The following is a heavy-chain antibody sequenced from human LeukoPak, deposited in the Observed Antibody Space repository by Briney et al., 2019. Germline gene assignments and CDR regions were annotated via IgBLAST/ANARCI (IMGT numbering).Heavy chain of an antibody. D-gene: IGHD3-3*01. CDR2: ILYDGSNK. Sequence: GGSLRLSCAASGFTFSSYAMHWVRQAPGKGLEWVAVILYDGSNKYYADSVKGRFTISRDNSKNTLYLQMNSLRAEDTAVYYCARTDYDFWSGYFDYWGRGTLVTVSS. V-gene: IGHV3-30-3*01. CDR3: ARTDYDFWSGYFDY. J-gene: IGHJ4*02. CDR1: GFTFSSYA.